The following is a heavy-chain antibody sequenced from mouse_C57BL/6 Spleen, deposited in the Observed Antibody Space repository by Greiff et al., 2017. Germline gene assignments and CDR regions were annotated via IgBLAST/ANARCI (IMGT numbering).Heavy chain of an antibody. CDR3: TSMVTAPYAY. CDR2: IDPEDGDT. D-gene: IGHD2-2*01. Sequence: VQLKQSGAELVRPGASVKLSCTASAFNIKDYYMHWVKQRPEQGLEWIGRIDPEDGDTEYAPKFQGKATMTADTSSNTAYLQLSSLTSEDTAVYYCTSMVTAPYAYWGQGTSVTVSS. V-gene: IGHV14-1*01. CDR1: AFNIKDYY. J-gene: IGHJ4*01.